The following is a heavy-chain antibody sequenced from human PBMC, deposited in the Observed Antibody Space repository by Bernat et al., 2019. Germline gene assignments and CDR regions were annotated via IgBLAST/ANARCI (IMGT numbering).Heavy chain of an antibody. CDR1: GFTFSDYY. J-gene: IGHJ2*01. CDR3: AKDKEGCSSTSCYLNWYFDL. D-gene: IGHD2-2*01. Sequence: QVQLVESGGGVVQPGGSLRLSCAASGFTFSDYYMSWIRQAPGKGLEWVSYISSSSSYTNYADSVKGRFTISRDNAKNSLYLQMNSLRTEDTALYYCAKDKEGCSSTSCYLNWYFDLWGRGTLVTVSS. CDR2: ISSSSSYT. V-gene: IGHV3-11*05.